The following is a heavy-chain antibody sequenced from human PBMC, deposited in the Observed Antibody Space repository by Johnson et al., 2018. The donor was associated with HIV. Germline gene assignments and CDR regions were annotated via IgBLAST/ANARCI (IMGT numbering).Heavy chain of an antibody. Sequence: QVQLVESGGGVVQPGRSLRLSCAASGFMFSNYGMHWVRQAPGKGLEWVAVIWKDGKTKYYADAVKGRFNIARETSKSTLYVQMNSRRVEDTAVYFCAREYRGALDIWGQGTIVTVSS. J-gene: IGHJ3*02. D-gene: IGHD1-1*01. CDR2: IWKDGKTK. CDR1: GFMFSNYG. V-gene: IGHV3-33*01. CDR3: AREYRGALDI.